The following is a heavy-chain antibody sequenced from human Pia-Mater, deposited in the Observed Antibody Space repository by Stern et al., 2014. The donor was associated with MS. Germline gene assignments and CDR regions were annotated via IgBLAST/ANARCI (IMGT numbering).Heavy chain of an antibody. Sequence: VQLVESGPGLVKPSGTLSLTCAVSGGSISSSNWWSWVRQPPGKGLEWIGESYHTGGANYNPSPQRRGTISIDESKNQFSLNLSSVTAADTAVYYCAREPLGDTWGQVTLVTVSS. CDR3: AREPLGDT. CDR1: GGSISSSNW. V-gene: IGHV4-4*02. D-gene: IGHD3-16*01. J-gene: IGHJ5*02. CDR2: SYHTGGA.